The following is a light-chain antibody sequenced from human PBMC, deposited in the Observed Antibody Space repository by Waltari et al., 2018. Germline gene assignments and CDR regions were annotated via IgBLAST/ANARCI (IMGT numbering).Light chain of an antibody. V-gene: IGKV2-30*02. CDR3: MQGTHWPWT. J-gene: IGKJ4*01. CDR2: KVS. CDR1: QSLVHSDGNTY. Sequence: DVVMTQSPLSLPVTLGQPASISCRSSQSLVHSDGNTYLNWFQQRPGQSPRRLIYKVSNRDSGVPDRFSGSWSGTDFTLKISRVEAEDVGIYYCMQGTHWPWTFGGGTKVEIK.